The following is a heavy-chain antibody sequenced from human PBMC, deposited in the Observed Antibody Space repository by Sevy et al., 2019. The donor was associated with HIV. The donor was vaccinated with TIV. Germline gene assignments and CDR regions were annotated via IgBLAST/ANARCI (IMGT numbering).Heavy chain of an antibody. J-gene: IGHJ3*01. D-gene: IGHD6-19*01. CDR1: GFTFDDYG. CDR2: ISWNSGSI. CDR3: AKDVGQWLGKDAFDV. Sequence: GGSLRLSCAASGFTFDDYGINWVRQAPGKGLEGVSGISWNSGSIGYADSVKGRFTISRDNAKNSLYLQMNSLRPDDTGLYYCAKDVGQWLGKDAFDVWGRGTMVTVSS. V-gene: IGHV3-9*01.